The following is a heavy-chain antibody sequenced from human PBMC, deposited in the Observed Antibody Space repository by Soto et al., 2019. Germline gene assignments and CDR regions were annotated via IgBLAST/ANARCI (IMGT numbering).Heavy chain of an antibody. CDR2: IILILGTT. V-gene: IGHV1-69*01. CDR3: AMTPEVIIASDHYYDGMDV. Sequence: QVQLVQSGAEVKMPGSSVKVSCKASGVTVSTSAISWVRPAPGQGLEWMGVIILILGTTNYAQKFQCRVTITEDEPTSTAYMELSSLRPQDTAVYYCAMTPEVIIASDHYYDGMDVWGQGTTVTVSS. D-gene: IGHD3-10*01. CDR1: GVTVSTSA. J-gene: IGHJ6*02.